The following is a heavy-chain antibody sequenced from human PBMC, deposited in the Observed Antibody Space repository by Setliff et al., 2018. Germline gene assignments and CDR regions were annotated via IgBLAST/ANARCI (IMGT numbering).Heavy chain of an antibody. CDR2: IKSKTDGGTT. D-gene: IGHD1-7*01. Sequence: GGSLRLSCAASGFTFTNAWMSWVRQAPGKGLEWVVRIKSKTDGGTTDYAAPVKGRFTITRDDSKNTLYLNMTSLRAEDTAVYYCAKPQVELRWGFKSWGQGTLVTVSS. V-gene: IGHV3-15*01. J-gene: IGHJ1*01. CDR1: GFTFTNAW. CDR3: AKPQVELRWGFKS.